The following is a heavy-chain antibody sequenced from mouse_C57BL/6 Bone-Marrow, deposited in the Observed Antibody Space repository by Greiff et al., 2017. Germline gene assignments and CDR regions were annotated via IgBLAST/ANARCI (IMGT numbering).Heavy chain of an antibody. CDR2: INPSSGYT. CDR1: GYTFTSYW. Sequence: QVQLKESGAELAKPGASVKLSCKASGYTFTSYWMHWVKQRPGQDLEWIGYINPSSGYTKYNQKFKDKATLTADKSSSTAYMQLSSLTYEDSAVYYCASPDYYGSSYWYFDVWGTGTTVTVSS. CDR3: ASPDYYGSSYWYFDV. V-gene: IGHV1-7*01. J-gene: IGHJ1*03. D-gene: IGHD1-1*01.